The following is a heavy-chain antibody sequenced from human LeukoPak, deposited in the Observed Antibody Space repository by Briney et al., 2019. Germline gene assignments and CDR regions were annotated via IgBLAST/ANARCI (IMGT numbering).Heavy chain of an antibody. Sequence: SVTVSCKASGGTFSSYAISWVRQAPGQGLEWMGGVIPIFGTANYAQKFQGRVTITADESTSTAYMELSSLRSEDTAVYYCARESGDYGDYYYYYGMDVWGQGTTVTVSS. D-gene: IGHD4-17*01. CDR2: VIPIFGTA. CDR3: ARESGDYGDYYYYYGMDV. CDR1: GGTFSSYA. J-gene: IGHJ6*02. V-gene: IGHV1-69*13.